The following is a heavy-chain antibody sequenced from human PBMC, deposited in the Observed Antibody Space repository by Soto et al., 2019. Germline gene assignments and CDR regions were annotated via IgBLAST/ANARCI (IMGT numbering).Heavy chain of an antibody. V-gene: IGHV5-51*01. CDR2: VYPGDSDI. Sequence: PGESLKLSCQGSGYTFTGYWIGWVRQMPGKGLEWMGIVYPGDSDIRYSPSFRGQVTISIDNSVSTAYLQWNSLKASDTAMYYCESALTGTIHPHYFDYWGQGTQVTVYS. CDR3: ESALTGTIHPHYFDY. CDR1: GYTFTGYW. D-gene: IGHD1-7*01. J-gene: IGHJ4*02.